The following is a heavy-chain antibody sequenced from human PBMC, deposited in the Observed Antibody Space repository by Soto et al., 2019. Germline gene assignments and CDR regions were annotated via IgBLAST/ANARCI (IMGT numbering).Heavy chain of an antibody. CDR1: GYTFTSYA. Sequence: QVQLVQSGAEVKKPGASVKVSCKASGYTFTSYAISWVRQAPGQWLEWMGWINVYNGNTKYAQKLQGRVTMTTDTATSTAYMELRSLRSDDTTVYYCARDLGAGLVDYWCQGALVSVSS. D-gene: IGHD6-19*01. V-gene: IGHV1-18*01. CDR3: ARDLGAGLVDY. CDR2: INVYNGNT. J-gene: IGHJ4*02.